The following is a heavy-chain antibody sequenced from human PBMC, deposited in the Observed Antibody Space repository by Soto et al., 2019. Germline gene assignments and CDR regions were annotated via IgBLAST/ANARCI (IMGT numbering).Heavy chain of an antibody. J-gene: IGHJ4*02. D-gene: IGHD3-22*01. CDR2: INHSGSV. CDR3: AKGPQAGYYGG. Sequence: LSLTCAVYGGSFHGYYWSWIRQPPGKGLEWIGEINHSGSVNFNPTFKSRVSISLDTSKNQMSLQLSSLSAADTAVYYCAKGPQAGYYGGWGQGTQVTVSS. V-gene: IGHV4-34*01. CDR1: GGSFHGYY.